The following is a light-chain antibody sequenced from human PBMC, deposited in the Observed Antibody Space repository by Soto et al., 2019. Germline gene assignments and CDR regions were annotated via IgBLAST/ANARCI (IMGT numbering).Light chain of an antibody. CDR3: QQYHNYPRT. CDR1: ESIRTW. CDR2: DAS. Sequence: DIQMTQSPSSLSASIGDRVTITCRASESIRTWLAWYQHKPGKAPKFLIYDASSLESGVPSRFSGSGSGTEFTFTISDLQPDDFATYFCQQYHNYPRTFGQGTKVEIK. V-gene: IGKV1-5*01. J-gene: IGKJ1*01.